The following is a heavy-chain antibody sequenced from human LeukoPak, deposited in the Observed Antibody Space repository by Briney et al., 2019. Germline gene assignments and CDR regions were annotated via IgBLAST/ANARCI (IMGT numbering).Heavy chain of an antibody. CDR1: GYTFTSYG. V-gene: IGHV1-18*01. CDR3: ARVVGATDYYYYYMDV. J-gene: IGHJ6*03. CDR2: ISAYNGNT. Sequence: SVKVSCKASGYTFTSYGISWVRQAPGQGLEWMGWISAYNGNTNYAQKLQGRVTMTTDTSTSTAYMELRSLRSDDTAVYYCARVVGATDYYYYYMDVWGKGTTVTVSS. D-gene: IGHD1-26*01.